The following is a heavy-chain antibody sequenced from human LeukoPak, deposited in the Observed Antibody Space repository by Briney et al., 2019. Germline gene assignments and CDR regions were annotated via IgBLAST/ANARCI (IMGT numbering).Heavy chain of an antibody. Sequence: SETLSLTCPVSGDSIGSGSFCWNWVRQPAGKGLEWIGRIYTSGSTNYNPSLKSRVTISVDTSKNQFSLKLSSVTAADTAVYYCARHAPSYTSGWYYFDYWGQGTLVTVSS. V-gene: IGHV4-61*02. CDR3: ARHAPSYTSGWYYFDY. CDR1: GDSIGSGSFC. J-gene: IGHJ4*02. CDR2: IYTSGST. D-gene: IGHD6-19*01.